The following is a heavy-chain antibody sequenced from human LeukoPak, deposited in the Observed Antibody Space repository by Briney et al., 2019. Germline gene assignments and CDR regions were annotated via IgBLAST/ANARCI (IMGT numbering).Heavy chain of an antibody. CDR3: ARVVLYGSGSYYIDY. CDR2: IKQDGSEK. V-gene: IGHV3-7*03. Sequence: GGSLRLSCAASGFTFSSYWMSWVRQAPGKGLEWVANIKQDGSEKYYMDSVKGRFTISRDNAKNSLYLQMNSLRAEDKAVYYCARVVLYGSGSYYIDYWGQGTLVTVSS. J-gene: IGHJ4*02. D-gene: IGHD3-10*01. CDR1: GFTFSSYW.